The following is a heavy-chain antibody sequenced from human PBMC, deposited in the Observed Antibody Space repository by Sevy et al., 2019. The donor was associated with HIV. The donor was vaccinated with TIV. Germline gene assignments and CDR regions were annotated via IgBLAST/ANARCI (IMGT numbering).Heavy chain of an antibody. J-gene: IGHJ5*02. Sequence: GGSLRLSCTASGFTFSTHAAHWVRQAPGKGLEWVSSISISGADKYYADSVKGRFTISRDNSQNRLYLQMNSLRAEDTALYYCAKALVETEDKNEFDPWGQGTLVTVSS. V-gene: IGHV3-23*01. CDR3: AKALVETEDKNEFDP. CDR2: ISISGADK. D-gene: IGHD2-8*02. CDR1: GFTFSTHA.